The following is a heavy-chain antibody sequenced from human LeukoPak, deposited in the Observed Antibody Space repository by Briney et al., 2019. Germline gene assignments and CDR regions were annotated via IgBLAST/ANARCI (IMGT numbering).Heavy chain of an antibody. D-gene: IGHD5-18*01. Sequence: GGSLRLSCAASGFTFSSYSMTWVRQAPGKGLEWVSYITTSSSTTYYADSVKGRFTISRDNAKNSLYLQMNSLRAEDTAVYYCARDLGGYSYGYGLSYWGQETLVTVSS. CDR2: ITTSSSTT. J-gene: IGHJ4*02. V-gene: IGHV3-48*04. CDR1: GFTFSSYS. CDR3: ARDLGGYSYGYGLSY.